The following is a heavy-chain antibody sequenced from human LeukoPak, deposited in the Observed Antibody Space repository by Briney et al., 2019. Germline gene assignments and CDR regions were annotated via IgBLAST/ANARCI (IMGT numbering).Heavy chain of an antibody. V-gene: IGHV3-23*01. J-gene: IGHJ4*02. Sequence: GGSLRLSYAASGFTFSSYAMSWVRQAPGKGLEWVSAISGSGGSTYYADSVKGRFTISRDNSKNTLYLQMNSLRAEDTAVYYCAKALARIVAPFDYWGQGTLVTVSS. CDR1: GFTFSSYA. D-gene: IGHD5-12*01. CDR2: ISGSGGST. CDR3: AKALARIVAPFDY.